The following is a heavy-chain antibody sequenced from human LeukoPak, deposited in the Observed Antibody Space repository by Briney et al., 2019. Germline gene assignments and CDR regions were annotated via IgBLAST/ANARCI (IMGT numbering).Heavy chain of an antibody. V-gene: IGHV3-23*01. CDR3: AKNTEGGHDFAQTPYYFDC. Sequence: GGSLRLSCAVSGITLSNYGMSWVRQGPGKGLEWVAGISDSGGRTNYADSVKGRFTISRDNSKNTLYLQMNSLRAEDTALYFCAKNTEGGHDFAQTPYYFDCWGQGTLVTVSS. D-gene: IGHD3-3*01. J-gene: IGHJ4*02. CDR2: ISDSGGRT. CDR1: GITLSNYG.